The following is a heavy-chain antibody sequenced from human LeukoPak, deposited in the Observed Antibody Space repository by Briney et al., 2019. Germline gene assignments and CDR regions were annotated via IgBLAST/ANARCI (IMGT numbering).Heavy chain of an antibody. CDR2: ISGSGGST. D-gene: IGHD5-18*01. V-gene: IGHV3-23*01. Sequence: PGGSLRLSCEASGFTFSSYAMSWVRQAPGKGLEWVSAISGSGGSTYYADSVKGRFTISRDNSKNTLYLQMNSLRAEDTAVYYCARGEYSYGHNWFDPWGQGTLVTVSS. CDR3: ARGEYSYGHNWFDP. J-gene: IGHJ5*02. CDR1: GFTFSSYA.